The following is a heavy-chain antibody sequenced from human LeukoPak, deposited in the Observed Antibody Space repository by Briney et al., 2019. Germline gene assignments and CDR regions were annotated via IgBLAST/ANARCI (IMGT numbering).Heavy chain of an antibody. Sequence: GGSLRLSCVASGFTFGSYAMYWVRQAPGKGLEWVSGISGSGGSTFYADSVKGRFTISRDNSKNTLYLQMNSLRAEDTAVYYCAKVGQLLWFGELLPDYDYWGQGTLVTVSS. J-gene: IGHJ4*02. CDR1: GFTFGSYA. D-gene: IGHD3-10*01. CDR2: ISGSGGST. CDR3: AKVGQLLWFGELLPDYDY. V-gene: IGHV3-23*01.